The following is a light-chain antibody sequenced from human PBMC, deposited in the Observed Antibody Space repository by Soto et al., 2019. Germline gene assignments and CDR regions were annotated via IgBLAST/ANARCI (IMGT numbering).Light chain of an antibody. CDR3: QQRNSWPPTFT. Sequence: EIVLTQSPATLSLSPWERATLSCMASQSVGSFLAWYQQKPGQAPRLLIYDTSIRATGIPARFSGSGSGTDFTLTISSLEPEDFAVYYCQQRNSWPPTFTFGQGTRLQI. CDR2: DTS. V-gene: IGKV3-11*01. J-gene: IGKJ5*01. CDR1: QSVGSF.